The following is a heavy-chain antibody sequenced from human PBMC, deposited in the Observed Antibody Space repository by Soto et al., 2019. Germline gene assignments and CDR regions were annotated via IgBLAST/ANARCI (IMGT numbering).Heavy chain of an antibody. CDR3: AKDPDSDYDFSLDY. CDR2: ISGSGGST. Sequence: EVQLLESGGGLVQPGGSLRLSCAASGFTFSSYAMSWVRQAPGKGLEWVSAISGSGGSTYYADSVKGRFTISRDNSKNTLYLQMNSLRAEDTTVYYCAKDPDSDYDFSLDYWGQGTLVTVSS. V-gene: IGHV3-23*01. J-gene: IGHJ4*02. D-gene: IGHD3-3*01. CDR1: GFTFSSYA.